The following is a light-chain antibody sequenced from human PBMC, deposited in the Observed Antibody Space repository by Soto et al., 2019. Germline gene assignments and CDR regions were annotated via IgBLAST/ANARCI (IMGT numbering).Light chain of an antibody. Sequence: QLVLTQSPSASASLGASVKLTCTLSSGHSSYAIAWHQQQTEKGPRYLMKLNSDVSHSKGDGIPDRFSGSSSGAERYITISSIQSEDEAEYDCQPGGTGGGLVVFGGGTQLTVL. CDR2: LNSDVSH. CDR1: SGHSSYA. J-gene: IGLJ2*01. V-gene: IGLV4-69*01. CDR3: QPGGTGGGLVV.